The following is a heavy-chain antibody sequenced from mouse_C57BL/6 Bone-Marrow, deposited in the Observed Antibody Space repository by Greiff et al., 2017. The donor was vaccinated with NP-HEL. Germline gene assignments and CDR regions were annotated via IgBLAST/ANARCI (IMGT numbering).Heavy chain of an antibody. Sequence: EVKLVESGGGLVQPGGSMKLSCVASGFTFSNYWMNWVRQSPEKGLEWVAQIRLKSDNYATHYAESVQGRFTISRDDSKSSVYLQMNNLRAEDTGIYYCTGGGSSPLYWWGQGTTLTVSS. CDR2: IRLKSDNYAT. CDR3: TGGGSSPLYW. J-gene: IGHJ2*01. V-gene: IGHV6-3*01. D-gene: IGHD1-1*01. CDR1: GFTFSNYW.